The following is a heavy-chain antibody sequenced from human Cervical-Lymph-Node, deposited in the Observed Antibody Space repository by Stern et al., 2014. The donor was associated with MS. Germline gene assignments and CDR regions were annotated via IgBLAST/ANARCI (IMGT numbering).Heavy chain of an antibody. Sequence: DQLVESGPGLVKPSQTLSLTCSVSGGSISSAGYYWTWIRQRPGKGLEWIGNIYSSGNTYYNPSLKSRLIISLDTSMNQFSLRLTSVTAADTAVYYCATDKAMLAPAPRGMDVWGQGTTVTV. CDR3: ATDKAMLAPAPRGMDV. D-gene: IGHD2-2*01. V-gene: IGHV4-31*03. J-gene: IGHJ6*02. CDR1: GGSISSAGYY. CDR2: IYSSGNT.